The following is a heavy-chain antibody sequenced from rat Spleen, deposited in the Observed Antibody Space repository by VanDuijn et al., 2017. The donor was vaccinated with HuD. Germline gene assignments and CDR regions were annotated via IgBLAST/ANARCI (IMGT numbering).Heavy chain of an antibody. D-gene: IGHD1-2*01. CDR2: ITYDGSNT. CDR3: ARHTNLAAGDF. J-gene: IGHJ2*01. V-gene: IGHV5-7*01. CDR1: GFTFSDYN. Sequence: EVQLVESGGGLVRPGRSLKFSCAASGFTFSDYNMAWVRQAPKKGLAWVATITYDGSNTYSRDSVKGRFTISRDNAKSTLYLQLDSLRSEDTATYYCARHTNLAAGDFWGLGVMVTVSS.